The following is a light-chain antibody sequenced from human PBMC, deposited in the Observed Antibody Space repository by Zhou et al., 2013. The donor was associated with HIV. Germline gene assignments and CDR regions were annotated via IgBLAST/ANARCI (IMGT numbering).Light chain of an antibody. CDR1: QGITSA. V-gene: IGKV1-13*02. J-gene: IGKJ4*01. Sequence: AIQLTQSPSSLSASVGDRVTITCRASQGITSALAWYQQKPGKAPKLLIYDVSTLESGVPSRFSGSGSGTDFTLTISGLQPDDSGIYYCQQGDTLPVTFGGGTKVEI. CDR2: DVS. CDR3: QQGDTLPVT.